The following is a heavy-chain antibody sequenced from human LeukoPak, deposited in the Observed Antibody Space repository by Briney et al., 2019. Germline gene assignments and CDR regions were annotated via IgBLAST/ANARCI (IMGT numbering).Heavy chain of an antibody. D-gene: IGHD1-26*01. CDR1: GFTFTSSA. CDR3: AKHGSYGAFEL. Sequence: GGSLRLSCAASGFTFTSSAMNWVRQAPGKGLEWVSYISSSSSYIYYADSLKGRFTISRDNAKNSLYLQMNSLRAEDTAVYYCAKHGSYGAFELWGQGTMVTVSS. V-gene: IGHV3-21*01. J-gene: IGHJ3*01. CDR2: ISSSSSYI.